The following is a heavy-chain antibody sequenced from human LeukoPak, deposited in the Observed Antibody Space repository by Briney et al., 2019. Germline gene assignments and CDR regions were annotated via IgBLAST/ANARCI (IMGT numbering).Heavy chain of an antibody. CDR3: ARQSSGIAATDKIDY. J-gene: IGHJ4*02. V-gene: IGHV3-21*01. D-gene: IGHD6-13*01. CDR1: GFTFSRYS. CDR2: FTSMSRTI. Sequence: GGSLRLSYAASGFTFSRYSMTWVRQAPGKALEWDSFFTSMSRTIYYADSVKGRFTISRDDAKPSLYLQMNSLRAEDTAIYYCARQSSGIAATDKIDYWGQGALVTVSS.